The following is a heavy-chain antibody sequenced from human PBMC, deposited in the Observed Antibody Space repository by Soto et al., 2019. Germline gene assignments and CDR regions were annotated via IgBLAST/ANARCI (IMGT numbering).Heavy chain of an antibody. CDR3: AHTPTDYGDFPTDWFDP. CDR2: IYWDDDK. Sequence: QITLKESGPTLVNPTQPLTLTCTFSGFSLTTSGVGVGWIRQPPGKALEWLALIYWDDDKRYSPSLESRLTITKDTSKSQVVLTMTNMDPVDTATYYCAHTPTDYGDFPTDWFDPWGQGTLVTVSS. J-gene: IGHJ5*02. CDR1: GFSLTTSGVG. D-gene: IGHD4-17*01. V-gene: IGHV2-5*02.